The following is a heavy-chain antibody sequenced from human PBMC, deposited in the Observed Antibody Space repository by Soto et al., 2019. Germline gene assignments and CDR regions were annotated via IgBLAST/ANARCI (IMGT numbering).Heavy chain of an antibody. Sequence: ASVKVSCKASGGTFSSYSISWVRQAPGQGLEWMGGIIPIFGTANYAQKFQGRVTITADESTSTAYMELSSLRSEDTAVYYCARVRDSYNFRWFDPWGQGTLVTVSS. CDR1: GGTFSSYS. V-gene: IGHV1-69*13. CDR2: IIPIFGTA. D-gene: IGHD5-12*01. J-gene: IGHJ5*02. CDR3: ARVRDSYNFRWFDP.